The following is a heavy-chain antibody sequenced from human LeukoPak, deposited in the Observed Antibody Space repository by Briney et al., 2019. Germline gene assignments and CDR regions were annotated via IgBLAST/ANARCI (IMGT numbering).Heavy chain of an antibody. CDR3: ARESNSGYYLTY. CDR1: GFTVSSNY. J-gene: IGHJ4*02. D-gene: IGHD3-22*01. V-gene: IGHV3-66*01. CDR2: IYSGYST. Sequence: GPLRLSCAASGFTVSSNYMSWVRQAPGKGLEWVSVIYSGYSTYYADSVKGRFTISRDNSKNTLYLQMNSLRAEDTAVYYCARESNSGYYLTYWGQGTLVTVSS.